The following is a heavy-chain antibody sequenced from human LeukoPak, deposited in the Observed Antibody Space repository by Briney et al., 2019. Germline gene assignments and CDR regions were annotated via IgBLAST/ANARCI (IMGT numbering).Heavy chain of an antibody. CDR3: ARGYYYDSSRGHYIGGDFDY. CDR1: GYIFSSYG. J-gene: IGHJ4*02. D-gene: IGHD3-22*01. V-gene: IGHV1-18*01. Sequence: ASVKVSCKASGYIFSSYGISWVRQAPGQGLEWMGWISPYNGNTNYAQRLQGRVTMTVDTPTSTAYMEMRSLRSDDTAVYYCARGYYYDSSRGHYIGGDFDYWAREPWSPSPQ. CDR2: ISPYNGNT.